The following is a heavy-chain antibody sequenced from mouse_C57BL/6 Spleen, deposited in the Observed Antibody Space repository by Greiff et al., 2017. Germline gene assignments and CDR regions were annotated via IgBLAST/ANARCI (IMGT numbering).Heavy chain of an antibody. Sequence: EVQLQESEGGLVQPGSSMKLSCTASGFTFSDYYMAWVRQVPEKGLEWVANINYDGSSTYYLDSLKSRFIISRDNAKNILYLQMSSLKSEDTATYYCARDEGLFAYWGQGTLVTVSA. J-gene: IGHJ3*01. CDR1: GFTFSDYY. V-gene: IGHV5-16*01. CDR3: ARDEGLFAY. CDR2: INYDGSST. D-gene: IGHD3-3*01.